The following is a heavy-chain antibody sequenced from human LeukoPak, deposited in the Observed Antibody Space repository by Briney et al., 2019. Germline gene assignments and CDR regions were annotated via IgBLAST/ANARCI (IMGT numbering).Heavy chain of an antibody. CDR2: LIPLFDTA. J-gene: IGHJ5*02. CDR3: ARSSSGISSGFDP. Sequence: GASPRVSCKAPGVTFNSSVTSWGRHTPGQGLGWMRQLIPLFDTATYAQNFQDRVTITADTSTSTVYIELSSLRSEDTAVYFCARSSSGISSGFDPWGQGTLVTVSS. CDR1: GVTFNSSV. D-gene: IGHD3-22*01. V-gene: IGHV1-69*06.